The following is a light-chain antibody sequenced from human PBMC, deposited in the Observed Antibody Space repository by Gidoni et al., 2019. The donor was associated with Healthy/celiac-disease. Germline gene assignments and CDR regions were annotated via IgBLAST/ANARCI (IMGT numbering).Light chain of an antibody. V-gene: IGKV1-5*03. CDR2: KAS. Sequence: DIQMTQSPSTLSASVGDRGTITCRASQSISSWLAWYQQKPGKAPKLLIYKASSLESGVPSRFSGSGSVTEFTLTISSLQPDDFATYYCQQYNSYPFTFGPGTKVDIK. CDR1: QSISSW. J-gene: IGKJ3*01. CDR3: QQYNSYPFT.